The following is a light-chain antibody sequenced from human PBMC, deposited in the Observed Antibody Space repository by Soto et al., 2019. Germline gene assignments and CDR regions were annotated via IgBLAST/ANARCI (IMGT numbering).Light chain of an antibody. CDR1: QSISNW. CDR3: QQYNTYST. V-gene: IGKV1-5*01. CDR2: DAS. Sequence: DIQMTQFPSTLSASVRDRVTITCRASQSISNWLAWYQQKPGKTRKLLIYDASSLKSGVPSRFSGSGSGTEFTLTISSLQPDDVATYYCQQYNTYSTFGQGTKVE. J-gene: IGKJ2*01.